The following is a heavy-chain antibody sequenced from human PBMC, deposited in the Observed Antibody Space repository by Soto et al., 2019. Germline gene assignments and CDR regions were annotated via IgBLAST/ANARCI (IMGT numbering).Heavy chain of an antibody. Sequence: SETLSLTCTVSGGSISSYYWSWIRQPPGKGLEWIGYIYYTGSTNYNPSLKSRLTISVDTSKNQFSLKLSSVTAADTAVYYCARQVATQWFDPWGQGTLVTVSS. CDR3: ARQVATQWFDP. V-gene: IGHV4-59*01. D-gene: IGHD5-12*01. CDR1: GGSISSYY. J-gene: IGHJ5*02. CDR2: IYYTGST.